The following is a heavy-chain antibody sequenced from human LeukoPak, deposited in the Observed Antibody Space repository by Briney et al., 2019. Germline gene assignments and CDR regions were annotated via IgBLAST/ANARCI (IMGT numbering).Heavy chain of an antibody. Sequence: PSETLSLTCTVSGGSISSSSHYWGWIRQPPGKGLAWLGSIYYSGSTYYNLSPKSRVTISVDTSNNQFSLKMSSVTAADTAVYYCARQGYCSGGSCYKFFDYWGQGTLVTVSS. CDR3: ARQGYCSGGSCYKFFDY. V-gene: IGHV4-39*01. CDR2: IYYSGST. D-gene: IGHD2-15*01. CDR1: GGSISSSSHY. J-gene: IGHJ4*02.